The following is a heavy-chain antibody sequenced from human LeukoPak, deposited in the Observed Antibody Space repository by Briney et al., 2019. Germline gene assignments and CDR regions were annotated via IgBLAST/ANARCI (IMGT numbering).Heavy chain of an antibody. V-gene: IGHV4-61*05. CDR3: ARPTGTTWYFDL. CDR1: GYSITSTSF. D-gene: IGHD1-1*01. J-gene: IGHJ2*01. Sequence: SETLSLTCSVSGYSITSTSFWAWIRQTPGKGLEWIGYIYYSGNTNYNPSLNYNPSLKSRVTISFDTSKDQLSLKLSSVTAADTAVYYCARPTGTTWYFDLWGRGXLVIVSS. CDR2: IYYSGNT.